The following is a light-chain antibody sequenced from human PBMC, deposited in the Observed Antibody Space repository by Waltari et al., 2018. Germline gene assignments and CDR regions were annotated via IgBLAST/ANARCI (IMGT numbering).Light chain of an antibody. V-gene: IGLV2-14*01. CDR3: SSLSSSRSVL. J-gene: IGLJ2*01. Sequence: QSALTPPASVSGSPGPSIPISCTGTSSDVGAYNYVSWYQHYPGKTPKLMIYEVSNRPSGISNRFSGSKSGNRASLTISGLQAEDEADYYCSSLSSSRSVLFGGGTKLTVL. CDR1: SSDVGAYNY. CDR2: EVS.